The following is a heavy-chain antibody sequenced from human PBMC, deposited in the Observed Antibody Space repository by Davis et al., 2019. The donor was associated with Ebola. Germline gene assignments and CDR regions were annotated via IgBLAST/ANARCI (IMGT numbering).Heavy chain of an antibody. CDR2: ISYDGSNK. CDR3: ANDYGDASQVYDY. CDR1: GFTFSSYG. Sequence: GGSLRLSCAASGFTFSSYGMHWVRQAPGKGLEWVAVISYDGSNKYYADSVKGRFTISRDNSKNTLYLQMNSLRAEDTAVYYCANDYGDASQVYDYWGQGTLVTVSS. J-gene: IGHJ4*02. D-gene: IGHD4-17*01. V-gene: IGHV3-30*18.